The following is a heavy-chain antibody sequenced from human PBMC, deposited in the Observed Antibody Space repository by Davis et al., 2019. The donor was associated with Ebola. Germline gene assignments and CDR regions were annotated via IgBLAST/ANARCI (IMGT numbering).Heavy chain of an antibody. CDR1: GFTFNAYA. D-gene: IGHD3-22*01. CDR2: ISSDGSRN. CDR3: ARDFSYYDSSYLLY. Sequence: GESLKISCAASGFTFNAYALHWVRQAPGKGLEWVAVISSDGSRNYYADSVKGRFTISRDNSRNVLYLQMNSLGAEDTALYFCARDFSYYDSSYLLYWGQGTLVTVSS. J-gene: IGHJ1*01. V-gene: IGHV3-30*04.